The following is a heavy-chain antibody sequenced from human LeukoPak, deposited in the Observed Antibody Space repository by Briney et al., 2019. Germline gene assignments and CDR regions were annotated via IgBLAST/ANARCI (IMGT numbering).Heavy chain of an antibody. V-gene: IGHV1-2*02. J-gene: IGHJ4*02. CDR1: GYTFTGYN. CDR3: AKFAGGIY. Sequence: AASVKVSCKASGYTFTGYNIHWVRQAPGQGLEWMGWINPNSGGTYYTRKFQGRVTMTRDTSISTAYMELSRLRSDDTAVYYCAKFAGGIYWGQGTLVTVSS. CDR2: INPNSGGT. D-gene: IGHD3-16*01.